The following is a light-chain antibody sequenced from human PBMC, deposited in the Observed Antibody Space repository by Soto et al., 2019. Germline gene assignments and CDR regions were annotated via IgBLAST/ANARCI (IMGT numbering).Light chain of an antibody. Sequence: DIEMTQSPSTLSSSVGDRVTITCRASESISRWLAWYQQKPGKAPKLLIYDASSLESGVPSRLSGSGSGTDFTLTIRSMQPEDFATYYCQQYNTYSTFGQGTKVDIK. CDR1: ESISRW. V-gene: IGKV1-5*01. CDR3: QQYNTYST. J-gene: IGKJ1*01. CDR2: DAS.